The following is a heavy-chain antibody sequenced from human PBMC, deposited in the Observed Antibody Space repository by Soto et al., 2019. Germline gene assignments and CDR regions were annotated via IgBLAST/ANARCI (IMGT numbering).Heavy chain of an antibody. J-gene: IGHJ4*02. CDR1: GGTFSSYA. D-gene: IGHD2-15*01. CDR3: ARRGPSSDY. CDR2: IIPIFGTA. V-gene: IGHV1-69*06. Sequence: ASVKVSCKASGGTFSSYAISWVRQAPGQGLEWMGGIIPIFGTANYAQKFQGRVTITADKSKNQFSLKLSSVTAADTAVYYCARRGPSSDYWGQGTLVTVSS.